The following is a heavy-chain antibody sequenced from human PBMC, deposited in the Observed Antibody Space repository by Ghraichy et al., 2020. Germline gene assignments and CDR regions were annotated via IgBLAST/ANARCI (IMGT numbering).Heavy chain of an antibody. CDR1: GFTFRSLW. CDR3: ARGGSGSSWYWLD. D-gene: IGHD6-13*01. Sequence: GGSLRLSCAASGFTFRSLWMTWVRQPPGKGLEWVANIKRDGSETYYVDAVRGRFTISRDNTKDSLYLQLNSLSAEDSAVYYCARGGSGSSWYWLDWGQGTLVTVSS. V-gene: IGHV3-7*01. J-gene: IGHJ4*02. CDR2: IKRDGSET.